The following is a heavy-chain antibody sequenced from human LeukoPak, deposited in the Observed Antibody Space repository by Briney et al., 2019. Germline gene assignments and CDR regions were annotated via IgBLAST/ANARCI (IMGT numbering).Heavy chain of an antibody. CDR3: ARDGGSNKYWFDP. Sequence: TSQTLSLTCAIYGEPFSTYYGIWIRQPPGKGLEWIGEINQSGRTNYNPSLKSRVTISVDTSKNQFSLKLKSVTAADTAVYYCARDGGSNKYWFDPWGQGMLVSVSS. CDR2: INQSGRT. V-gene: IGHV4-34*01. J-gene: IGHJ5*02. CDR1: GEPFSTYY. D-gene: IGHD4-23*01.